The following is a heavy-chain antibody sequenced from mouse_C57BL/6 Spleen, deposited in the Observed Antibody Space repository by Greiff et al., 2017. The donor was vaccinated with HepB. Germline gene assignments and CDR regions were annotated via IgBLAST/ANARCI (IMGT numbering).Heavy chain of an antibody. V-gene: IGHV5-4*01. J-gene: IGHJ1*03. CDR1: GFTFSSYA. Sequence: EVHLVESGGGLVKPGGSLKLSCAASGFTFSSYAMSWVRRTPEKRLEWVATISDGGSYTYYPDNVKGRFTISRDNAKNNLYLQMSHLKSEDTAMYYCARLGRGYVDVWGTGTTVTVSS. D-gene: IGHD4-1*01. CDR2: ISDGGSYT. CDR3: ARLGRGYVDV.